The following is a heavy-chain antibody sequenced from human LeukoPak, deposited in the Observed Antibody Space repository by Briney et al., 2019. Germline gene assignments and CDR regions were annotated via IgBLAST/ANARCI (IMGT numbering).Heavy chain of an antibody. CDR3: ARVRPRYFDWSAGYFDY. Sequence: PGGSLRLSCAASGFTFSSYEMNWVRQAPGKGLEWVSSISSSSSYIYYADSVEGRFTISRDNAKNSLYLQMNSLRAEDTAVYYCARVRPRYFDWSAGYFDYWGQGTLVTVSS. V-gene: IGHV3-21*01. CDR2: ISSSSSYI. CDR1: GFTFSSYE. J-gene: IGHJ4*02. D-gene: IGHD3-9*01.